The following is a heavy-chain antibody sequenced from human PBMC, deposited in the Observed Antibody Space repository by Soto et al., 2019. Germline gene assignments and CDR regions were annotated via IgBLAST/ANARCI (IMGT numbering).Heavy chain of an antibody. CDR1: GGTFSSYA. CDR2: IIPIFGTA. CDR3: ARDGNPAIAAAGTFDY. D-gene: IGHD6-13*01. Sequence: SVKVSCQASGGTFSSYAISWGRQAPVQGLGWMGGIIPIFGTANYAQKFQGRVTITADESTSTAYMELSSLRSEDTAVYYCARDGNPAIAAAGTFDYWGQGTLVTVSS. J-gene: IGHJ4*02. V-gene: IGHV1-69*01.